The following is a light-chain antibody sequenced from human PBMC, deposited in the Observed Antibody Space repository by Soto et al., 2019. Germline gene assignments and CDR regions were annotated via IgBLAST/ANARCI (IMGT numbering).Light chain of an antibody. CDR1: SGHSSYA. CDR3: QTWGTGKGV. Sequence: QPVLTQSPSASASLGASVKLTCTPTSGHSSYAIAWHQQQPEKAPRYLMKLNSDGSHYRGDGIPDRFSGSSSGAERYLTISSLQSEDEADYYCQTWGTGKGVFGGGTKLTVL. CDR2: LNSDGSH. J-gene: IGLJ2*01. V-gene: IGLV4-69*01.